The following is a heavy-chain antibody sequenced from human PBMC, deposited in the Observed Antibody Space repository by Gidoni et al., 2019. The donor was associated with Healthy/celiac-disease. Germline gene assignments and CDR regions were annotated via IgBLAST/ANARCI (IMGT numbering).Heavy chain of an antibody. CDR3: ARVVSVAAAGTDRNYYYGMDV. CDR1: GYTFTSYA. V-gene: IGHV1-3*01. J-gene: IGHJ6*02. D-gene: IGHD6-13*01. CDR2: INAGNGNT. Sequence: QVQLVQSGAAVKKPGASVKVSCKASGYTFTSYAMHWVRQAPGQRLEWMGWINAGNGNTKYSQKFQGRVTITRDTSASTAYMELSSLRSEDTAVYYCARVVSVAAAGTDRNYYYGMDVWGQGTTVTVSS.